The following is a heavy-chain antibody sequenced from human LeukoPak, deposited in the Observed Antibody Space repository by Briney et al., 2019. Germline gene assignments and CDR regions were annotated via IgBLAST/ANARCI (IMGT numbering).Heavy chain of an antibody. CDR2: IYSGGST. V-gene: IGHV3-53*01. CDR1: GFTVSRNY. J-gene: IGHJ6*02. Sequence: GSLRLSCAASGFTVSRNYMSWVRQAPGKGLERVSVIYSGGSTYYADSVKGRFTISRDNSKNTLYLQMNSLRAEDTAVYYCARDHETIFGVYGMDVWGQGTTVTVSS. D-gene: IGHD3-3*01. CDR3: ARDHETIFGVYGMDV.